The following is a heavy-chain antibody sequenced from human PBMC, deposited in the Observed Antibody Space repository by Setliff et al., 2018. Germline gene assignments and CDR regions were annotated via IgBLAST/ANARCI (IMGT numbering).Heavy chain of an antibody. Sequence: SETLSLTCAVYGDSFSDYYWSWIRQPPGQGLEWIGYIHNSGTAYYNPSLRSRLTISVDTSKNQFSLKLNSVTAADTAVYYCARRLRESHAFHIWGQGTLVTVSS. CDR3: ARRLRESHAFHI. V-gene: IGHV4-30-4*08. J-gene: IGHJ3*02. CDR2: IHNSGTA. CDR1: GDSFSDYY. D-gene: IGHD2-15*01.